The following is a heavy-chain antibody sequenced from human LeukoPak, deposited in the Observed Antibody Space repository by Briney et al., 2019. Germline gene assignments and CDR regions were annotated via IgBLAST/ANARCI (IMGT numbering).Heavy chain of an antibody. J-gene: IGHJ4*02. V-gene: IGHV3-15*01. Sequence: GGSLRLSCAASGFTFSNAWMSWVRQAPGKGLEWVGRIKSKTDGGTTDYAAPVKGRFTISRDDSKNTLYLQMNSLKTEDTAVYYCTTGANCSSTSCSLDYWGQGTLVTVSP. CDR1: GFTFSNAW. CDR2: IKSKTDGGTT. CDR3: TTGANCSSTSCSLDY. D-gene: IGHD2-2*01.